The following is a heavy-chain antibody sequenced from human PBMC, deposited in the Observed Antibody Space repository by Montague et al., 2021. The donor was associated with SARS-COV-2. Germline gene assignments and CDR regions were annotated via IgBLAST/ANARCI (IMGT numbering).Heavy chain of an antibody. CDR1: GFTFDDYA. V-gene: IGHV3-9*01. CDR2: ISWNSGSI. J-gene: IGHJ6*02. D-gene: IGHD3-22*01. CDR3: AKVYSSGYRYYYYGMDV. Sequence: SLRLSCAASGFTFDDYAMHWVRQAPGKGLEWVSGISWNSGSIGYADSVKGRFTISRDNAKNSLYLQMNSLRAEDTALYYCAKVYSSGYRYYYYGMDVWGQGTTVTVSS.